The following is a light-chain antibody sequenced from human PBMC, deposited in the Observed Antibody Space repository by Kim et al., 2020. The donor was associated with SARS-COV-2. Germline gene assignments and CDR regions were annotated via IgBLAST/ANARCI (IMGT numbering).Light chain of an antibody. CDR1: SLRSYY. V-gene: IGLV3-19*01. CDR2: GKN. J-gene: IGLJ2*01. CDR3: NSRDSSGNHVV. Sequence: ALGQTVRIPCQGDSLRSYYASWYQQKPGQAPVLVIYGKNNRPSGIPDRFSGYSSGNTASLTITGAQAEDEADYYCNSRDSSGNHVVFGGGTQLTVL.